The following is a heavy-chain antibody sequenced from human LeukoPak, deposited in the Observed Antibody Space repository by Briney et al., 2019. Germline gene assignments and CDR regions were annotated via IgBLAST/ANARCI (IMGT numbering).Heavy chain of an antibody. J-gene: IGHJ4*02. CDR2: IYHSGST. CDR3: ARVTSSSSYFDY. D-gene: IGHD6-13*01. CDR1: GGSISSINW. V-gene: IGHV4-4*02. Sequence: PSGTLSLTCAVSGGSISSINWWSWVRQPPGKGLEWIGEIYHSGSTNYNPSLKSRVTISVDRSKNQFSLKLTSVTAADTAVYYCARVTSSSSYFDYWGQGTLVTVSS.